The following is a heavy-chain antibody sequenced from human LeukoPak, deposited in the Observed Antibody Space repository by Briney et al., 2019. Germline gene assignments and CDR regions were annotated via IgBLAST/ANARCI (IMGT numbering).Heavy chain of an antibody. CDR3: AKDKGIAVAGTGTFDY. J-gene: IGHJ4*02. Sequence: GGSLRLSCAASGFTFSSYGMHWVRQAPGKGLEWVSYISSSGSTIYYADSVKGRFTISRDNAKNSLYLQMNSLRAEDTAVYYCAKDKGIAVAGTGTFDYWGQGTLVTVSS. CDR2: ISSSGSTI. CDR1: GFTFSSYG. V-gene: IGHV3-48*04. D-gene: IGHD6-19*01.